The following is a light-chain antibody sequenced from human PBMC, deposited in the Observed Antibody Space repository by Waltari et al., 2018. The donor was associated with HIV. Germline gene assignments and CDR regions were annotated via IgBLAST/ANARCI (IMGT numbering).Light chain of an antibody. J-gene: IGKJ1*01. CDR1: QAIDNY. CDR3: QQYYAFPRT. CDR2: GAS. Sequence: VIWMTQSPALLSASTGDKVNITCRLSQAIDNYLAWYKQRPGKAPNLLIYGASTLQSGVPSRISGSGSGTDFTLTISCLQPEDFAVYYCQQYYAFPRTFGHGTKVEVK. V-gene: IGKV1D-8*01.